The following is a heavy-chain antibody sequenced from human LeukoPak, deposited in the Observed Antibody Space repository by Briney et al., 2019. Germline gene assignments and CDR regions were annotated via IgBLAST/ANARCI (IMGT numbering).Heavy chain of an antibody. D-gene: IGHD3-22*01. CDR2: INPSGGST. CDR3: AREFDSGGYYQGLFDY. V-gene: IGHV1-46*01. CDR1: GYTFTSYY. J-gene: IGHJ4*02. Sequence: ASVKVSCKASGYTFTSYYMHWVRQAPGQGLEWMGIINPSGGSTSYAQKFQGRVTMTRDTSTSTVYMGLSSLRSEDTAVYYCAREFDSGGYYQGLFDYWGQGTLVTVSS.